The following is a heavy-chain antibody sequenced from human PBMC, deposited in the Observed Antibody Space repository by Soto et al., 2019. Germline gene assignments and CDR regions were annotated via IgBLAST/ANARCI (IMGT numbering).Heavy chain of an antibody. V-gene: IGHV3-23*01. CDR2: VSGAGGKT. J-gene: IGHJ1*01. CDR3: AKESVWYGGPNFHH. CDR1: GFPFRYYA. D-gene: IGHD3-10*01. Sequence: GSLRLSCSASGFPFRYYAMNWVRQAPGKGLQWVAGVSGAGGKTDYADSVEGRFTISRDNSKNILYLQMDSLRADDTAVYYCAKESVWYGGPNFHHLGQGTLVTGFS.